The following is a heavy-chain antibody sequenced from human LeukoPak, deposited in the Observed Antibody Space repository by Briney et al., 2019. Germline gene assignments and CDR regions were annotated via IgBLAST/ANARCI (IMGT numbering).Heavy chain of an antibody. D-gene: IGHD6-19*01. CDR2: ISYDGSNK. CDR3: TTYSSRWFRHFDY. J-gene: IGHJ4*02. CDR1: GFTFSSYA. V-gene: IGHV3-30*04. Sequence: GRSLRLSCAASGFTFSSYAMHWVRQAPGKGLEWVAVISYDGSNKYYADSVKGRFTISRDNSKNTLYLQMNSLKTEDTAVYYCTTYSSRWFRHFDYWGQGTLVTVSS.